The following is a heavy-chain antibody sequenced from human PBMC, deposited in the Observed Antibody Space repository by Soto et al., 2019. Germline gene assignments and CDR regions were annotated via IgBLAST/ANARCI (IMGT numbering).Heavy chain of an antibody. V-gene: IGHV4-34*01. J-gene: IGHJ5*02. CDR2: INHSGST. CDR3: ARDSLGIAVLGTGRSTSNWFGP. CDR1: GGAFSGYY. D-gene: IGHD6-19*01. Sequence: QVQLQQWGAGLLKPSETLSLTCAVYGGAFSGYYWSWIRQPPGKGLEWIGEINHSGSTNYNPSLKSRVTIAIDPSKNQFSLKLSSVPAADTAIYYCARDSLGIAVLGTGRSTSNWFGPWGQGTLVTVSS.